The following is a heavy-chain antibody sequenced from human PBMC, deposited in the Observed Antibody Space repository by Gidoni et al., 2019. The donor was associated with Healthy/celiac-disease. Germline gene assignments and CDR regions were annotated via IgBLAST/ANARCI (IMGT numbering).Heavy chain of an antibody. D-gene: IGHD6-13*01. V-gene: IGHV1-69*01. Sequence: QVQLVQSGAEVKKPGSSGKVSCKAAGGTFSSYAISWVRQAPGQGLEWVGGIIPIFGTANYAQKFQGRVTITADESTSTAYMELSSLRSEDTAVYYCARGPGIAAASLVWTWGQGTLVTVSS. CDR1: GGTFSSYA. CDR3: ARGPGIAAASLVWT. CDR2: IIPIFGTA. J-gene: IGHJ5*02.